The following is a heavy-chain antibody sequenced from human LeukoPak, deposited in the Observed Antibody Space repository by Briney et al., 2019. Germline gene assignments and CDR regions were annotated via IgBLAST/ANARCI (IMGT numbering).Heavy chain of an antibody. CDR2: IYYSGGT. D-gene: IGHD1-26*01. CDR1: GGSISSSSYY. V-gene: IGHV4-39*02. Sequence: PSETLSLTCTVSGGSISSSSYYWGWIRQPPGKGVEWIGNIYYSGGTYYNPSLKGRVTISVDTSNNHFSLKLSSVTAADTAVYYCARYSGNPTAFDYWGQGTLVTVSS. J-gene: IGHJ4*02. CDR3: ARYSGNPTAFDY.